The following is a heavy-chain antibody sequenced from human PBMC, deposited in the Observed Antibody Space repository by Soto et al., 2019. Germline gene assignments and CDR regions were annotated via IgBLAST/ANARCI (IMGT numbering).Heavy chain of an antibody. CDR2: INAGNGNT. CDR3: TRGMLTSAFDY. V-gene: IGHV1-3*01. D-gene: IGHD2-8*01. Sequence: ASVKVSCKASGYTFSHYGIHWVRQAPGQRLEWMGLINAGNGNTKYSQKFQGRVTLSRDTSASTAYMELSSLRSEDTAVYYCTRGMLTSAFDYWGQGALVTVSS. CDR1: GYTFSHYG. J-gene: IGHJ4*02.